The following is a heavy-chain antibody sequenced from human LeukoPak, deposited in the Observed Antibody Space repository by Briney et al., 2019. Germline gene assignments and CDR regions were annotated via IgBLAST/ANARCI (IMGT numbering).Heavy chain of an antibody. J-gene: IGHJ4*02. CDR1: GFSFSSYS. D-gene: IGHD2-2*01. CDR3: ARAAPGASCDY. CDR2: ISSSSSYI. Sequence: GGSLRLSCAVSGFSFSSYSMNWVRQAPGKGLEWVSSISSSSSYIYYADSVKGRFTISRDNAKNSLYLQMNSLRAEDTAVYYCARAAPGASCDYWGQGTLVTVPS. V-gene: IGHV3-21*01.